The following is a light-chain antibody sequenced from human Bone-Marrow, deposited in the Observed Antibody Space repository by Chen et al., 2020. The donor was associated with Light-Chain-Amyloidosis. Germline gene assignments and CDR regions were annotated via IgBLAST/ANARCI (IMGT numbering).Light chain of an antibody. V-gene: IGLV2-14*01. CDR2: EVT. J-gene: IGLJ1*01. CDR3: SSYTITNTLV. Sequence: QSALTQPASVSGSPGHAITIFCTGTSSDVGGDNPVSWYQQHPDKAPKLMIYEVTNRPSWVPDRFSGSKSDNTASLTISGLQTEDEADYFCSSYTITNTLVFGSGTRVTVL. CDR1: SSDVGGDNP.